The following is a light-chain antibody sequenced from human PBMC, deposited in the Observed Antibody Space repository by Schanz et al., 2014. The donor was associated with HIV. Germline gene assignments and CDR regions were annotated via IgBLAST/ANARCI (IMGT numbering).Light chain of an antibody. CDR3: CSYAGSSTVV. CDR1: NSDVGGYNS. CDR2: EVN. V-gene: IGLV2-23*02. J-gene: IGLJ2*01. Sequence: QSALTQPASVSGSPGQSITISCIGTNSDVGGYNSVSWYQQHPGKAPKLMIYEVNKRPSGISNRFSGSKSGNTASLTISGLQAEDEADYYCCSYAGSSTVVFGRGTKLTVL.